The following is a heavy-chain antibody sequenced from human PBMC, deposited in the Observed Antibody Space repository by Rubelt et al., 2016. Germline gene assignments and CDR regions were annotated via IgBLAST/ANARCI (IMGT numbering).Heavy chain of an antibody. CDR1: GYTFTTYG. D-gene: IGHD6-13*01. J-gene: IGHJ4*02. V-gene: IGHV1-18*01. Sequence: QVQLVQSGAEVKKPGASVKVSCKASGYTFTTYGINWVRQAPGQGLEWMGWISAYNGNTNHAQKLQGRVTMTTDTSTSTAYMELRSLRSDDTAVYYGARVISGVEYSSSWHFDYWGQGTLVTVSS. CDR2: ISAYNGNT. CDR3: ARVISGVEYSSSWHFDY.